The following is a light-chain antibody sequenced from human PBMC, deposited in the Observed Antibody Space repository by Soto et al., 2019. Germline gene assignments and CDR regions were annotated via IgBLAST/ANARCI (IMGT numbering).Light chain of an antibody. CDR3: FSYTTSSAVL. J-gene: IGLJ2*01. CDR2: EVS. V-gene: IGLV2-14*01. Sequence: QSALTQPASVSGSPRQSITISCTGTSSDIGGYNYVSWYQQHPGKAPKLMIYEVSNRPSGVSNRFSGSKSGNTASLTISGLQAEDEADYYCFSYTTSSAVLFAGGTQLTVL. CDR1: SSDIGGYNY.